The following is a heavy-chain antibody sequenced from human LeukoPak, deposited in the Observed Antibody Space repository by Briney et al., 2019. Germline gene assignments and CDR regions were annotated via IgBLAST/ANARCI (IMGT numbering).Heavy chain of an antibody. CDR1: WDSIRTYY. J-gene: IGHJ4*02. V-gene: IGHV4-34*01. CDR3: ARGLVTHVGLWNY. CDR2: INHSGIT. Sequence: SETLSLTCTVSWDSIRTYYWSWIRQPPGKGLEWLGEINHSGITNYNPSLKSRVTISLDMSKNQFSLKLSSVTAADTAVYYCARGLVTHVGLWNYWGQGSLVTVSS. D-gene: IGHD2-21*02.